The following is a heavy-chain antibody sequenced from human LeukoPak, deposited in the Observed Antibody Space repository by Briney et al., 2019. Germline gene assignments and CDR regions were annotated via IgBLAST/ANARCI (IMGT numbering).Heavy chain of an antibody. CDR2: IYYSGST. CDR3: ARQVGPGIAAAGLFDY. CDR1: GGSISSSSYY. V-gene: IGHV4-39*01. D-gene: IGHD6-13*01. Sequence: SETLSLTCNVSGGSISSSSYYWGWLRQPPGKGLEWIGTIYYSGSTYQNPSLKSRVTISVDTSKNQFSLKQSSVTAADTAVYYCARQVGPGIAAAGLFDYWGQGFLVTVSS. J-gene: IGHJ4*02.